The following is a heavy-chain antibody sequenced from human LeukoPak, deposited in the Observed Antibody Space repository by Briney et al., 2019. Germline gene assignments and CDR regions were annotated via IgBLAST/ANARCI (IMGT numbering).Heavy chain of an antibody. D-gene: IGHD3-9*01. J-gene: IGHJ5*02. CDR2: IRSKANSYAT. CDR3: IASSLDNDVLSVP. V-gene: IGHV3-73*01. Sequence: GGSLRLSCAASGLTFSGSAMHWVRQASGKGLEWVGRIRSKANSYATTYAASVKGRFTISRDDSENTAYLQMNSLRTEDTAVYHCIASSLDNDVLSVPWGQGTLVTVSS. CDR1: GLTFSGSA.